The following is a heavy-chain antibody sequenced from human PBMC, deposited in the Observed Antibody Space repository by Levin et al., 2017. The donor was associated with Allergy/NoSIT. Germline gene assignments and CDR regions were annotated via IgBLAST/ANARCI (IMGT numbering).Heavy chain of an antibody. V-gene: IGHV3-23*01. D-gene: IGHD3-22*01. Sequence: AASVKVSCAASGFTFSSYAMSWVRQAPGKGLEWVSAISGSGGSTYYADSVKGRFTISRDNSKNTLYLQMNSLRAEDTAVYYCAKGDDSSGYYYSAFDIWGQGTMVTVSS. CDR2: ISGSGGST. J-gene: IGHJ3*02. CDR1: GFTFSSYA. CDR3: AKGDDSSGYYYSAFDI.